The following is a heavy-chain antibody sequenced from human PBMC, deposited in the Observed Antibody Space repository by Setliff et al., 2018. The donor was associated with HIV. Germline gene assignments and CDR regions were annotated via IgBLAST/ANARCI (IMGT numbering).Heavy chain of an antibody. Sequence: SVKVSCKASGGTFSSYGISWVRQAPGQGLEWMGAIIPMFGTGFYAQKFQGRVTMTRDTSTSTVYMELSSLRSEDTAVYYCARLNPTGYYFDYWGQGTLVTVSS. V-gene: IGHV1-69*05. CDR2: IIPMFGTG. CDR3: ARLNPTGYYFDY. D-gene: IGHD3-10*01. CDR1: GGTFSSYG. J-gene: IGHJ4*02.